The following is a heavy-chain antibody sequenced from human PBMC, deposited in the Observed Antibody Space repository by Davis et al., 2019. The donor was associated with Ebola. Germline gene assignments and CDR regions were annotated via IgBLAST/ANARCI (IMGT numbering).Heavy chain of an antibody. CDR3: ARARDSSGYYYYYGMDV. D-gene: IGHD3-22*01. J-gene: IGHJ6*02. Sequence: ASVKVSCMASGYTFTSYDISWVRQAPGQGLEWMGWISAYNGNTHYAQKLQGRVTMTTDTSTSTAYMEVRSLRSDDTAVYYCARARDSSGYYYYYGMDVWGQGTTVTVSS. CDR2: ISAYNGNT. V-gene: IGHV1-18*01. CDR1: GYTFTSYD.